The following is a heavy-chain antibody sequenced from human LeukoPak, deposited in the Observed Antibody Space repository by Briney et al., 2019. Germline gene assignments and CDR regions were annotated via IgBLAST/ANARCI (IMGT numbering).Heavy chain of an antibody. D-gene: IGHD5-12*01. J-gene: IGHJ3*02. V-gene: IGHV4-39*01. CDR3: ARHSRSGYSGYENAFDI. Sequence: SETLSLTCTVSGXSISSSSYYWGWIRQPPGKGLEWIGSIYYSGSTYYAPSLKSRVTISVDTSKNQFSLKLSSVTAADTAVYYCARHSRSGYSGYENAFDIWGQGTMVTVSS. CDR2: IYYSGST. CDR1: GXSISSSSYY.